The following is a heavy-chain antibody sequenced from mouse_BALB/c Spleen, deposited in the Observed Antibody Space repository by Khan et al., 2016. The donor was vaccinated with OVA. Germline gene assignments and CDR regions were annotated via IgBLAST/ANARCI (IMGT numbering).Heavy chain of an antibody. J-gene: IGHJ1*01. CDR2: INTYTGEP. V-gene: IGHV9-1*02. CDR1: GYTFTNYR. D-gene: IGHD1-3*01. CDR3: ARETSYWYFDV. Sequence: QIQLVQSGPELKKPGETVKISCKASGYTFTNYRMNWMKQAPGKGLKWMGWINTYTGEPTYADDFKGRFAFSLETSASTAYLQINSLQNEDMATYFCARETSYWYFDVWGAGTTFTVSS.